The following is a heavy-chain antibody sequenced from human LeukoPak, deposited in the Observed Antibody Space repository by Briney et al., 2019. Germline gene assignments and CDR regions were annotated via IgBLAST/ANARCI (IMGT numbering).Heavy chain of an antibody. D-gene: IGHD6-19*01. V-gene: IGHV4-38-2*02. CDR2: IHYSGST. J-gene: IGHJ4*02. Sequence: SETLSLTCSVSGYSITSRSYWDWVRQPPGKGLEWIASIHYSGSTYYNPSLKSRVAISVDMSKNQFSLKLTSVTAADTAVYYCARLGYLAVPAPRNYWGQGTLVIVSS. CDR3: ARLGYLAVPAPRNY. CDR1: GYSITSRSY.